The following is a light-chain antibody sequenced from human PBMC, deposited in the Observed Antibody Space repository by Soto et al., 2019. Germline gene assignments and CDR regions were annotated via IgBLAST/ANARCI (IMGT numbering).Light chain of an antibody. J-gene: IGKJ2*01. V-gene: IGKV1-39*01. CDR2: AAS. CDR3: QQSYSTPYT. Sequence: DIQMTQSPSSLSASVGDRVTITFRASQSISSYLNWYQQKPEKAPKLLIYAASSLQSGVPSRFSGSGSGTDFTLTISSLQHEDFAIYYCQQSYSTPYTFGQGTKLEIK. CDR1: QSISSY.